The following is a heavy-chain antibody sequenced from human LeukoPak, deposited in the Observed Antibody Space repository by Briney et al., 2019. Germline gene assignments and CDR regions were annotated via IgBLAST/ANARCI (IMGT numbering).Heavy chain of an antibody. V-gene: IGHV1-8*02. CDR3: ARPRGSTYCSGGSCYAYYYYMDV. Sequence: GASVTVSCKASGYTFTSYGINWVRQATGQGLEWMGWMNPNSGNTGYAQKFQGRVTMTRNTSISTAYMELSSLRSEDTAVYYCARPRGSTYCSGGSCYAYYYYMDVWGKGTTVTISS. J-gene: IGHJ6*03. D-gene: IGHD2-15*01. CDR2: MNPNSGNT. CDR1: GYTFTSYG.